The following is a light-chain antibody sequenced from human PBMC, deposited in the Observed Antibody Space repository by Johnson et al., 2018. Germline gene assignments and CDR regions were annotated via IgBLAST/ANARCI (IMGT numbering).Light chain of an antibody. Sequence: QSVLTQPPSVSAAPGQKVTISCSGSSSNIGNNYVSWYQQLPGTAPKLLIYENNKRPSWIPDRFSGSKSGTSATLGITGLQTGDEVDYYCGTWDSSLSAGNVFGTGTNVTVL. CDR2: ENN. CDR3: GTWDSSLSAGNV. J-gene: IGLJ1*01. CDR1: SSNIGNNY. V-gene: IGLV1-51*02.